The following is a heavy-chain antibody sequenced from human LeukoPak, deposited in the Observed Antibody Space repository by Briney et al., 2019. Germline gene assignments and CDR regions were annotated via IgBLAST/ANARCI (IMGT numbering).Heavy chain of an antibody. Sequence: GGSLRLSCAASGFTFSSYSMNWVRQAPGKGLEWVSSISSSSSYIYYADSVKGRFTISRDHAKNSLYLQMNSLRAGDTVAHYCARAIEGNYYDSSGYPRGYWGQGTLVTVSS. J-gene: IGHJ4*02. V-gene: IGHV3-21*04. CDR2: ISSSSSYI. D-gene: IGHD3-22*01. CDR1: GFTFSSYS. CDR3: ARAIEGNYYDSSGYPRGY.